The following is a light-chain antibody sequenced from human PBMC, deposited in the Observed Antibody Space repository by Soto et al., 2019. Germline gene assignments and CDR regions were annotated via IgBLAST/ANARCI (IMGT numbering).Light chain of an antibody. CDR2: SAS. J-gene: IGKJ1*01. Sequence: DIQMTQSPSSLSASVGDRVTIACRSTQGIKNYLVWYQQKPGKVPNLLIYSASTLQTGVPSRFSGSGSGTDFTLTISSLQPEDVATYYCQKYNGDQWTFGQGTKVQIK. V-gene: IGKV1-27*01. CDR3: QKYNGDQWT. CDR1: QGIKNY.